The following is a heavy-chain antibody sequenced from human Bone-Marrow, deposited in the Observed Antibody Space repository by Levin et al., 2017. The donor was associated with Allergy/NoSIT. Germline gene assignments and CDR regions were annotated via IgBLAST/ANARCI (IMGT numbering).Heavy chain of an antibody. CDR2: INHSGST. CDR1: GGSFSGYY. CDR3: ARGRIFTAPIVLGDTNFDY. Sequence: SETLSLTCAVYGGSFSGYYWSWIRQPPGKGLEWIGEINHSGSTNYNPSLKSRVTISVDTSKNQFSLKLSSVTAADTAVYYCARGRIFTAPIVLGDTNFDYWGQGTLVTVSS. D-gene: IGHD2-8*02. J-gene: IGHJ4*02. V-gene: IGHV4-34*01.